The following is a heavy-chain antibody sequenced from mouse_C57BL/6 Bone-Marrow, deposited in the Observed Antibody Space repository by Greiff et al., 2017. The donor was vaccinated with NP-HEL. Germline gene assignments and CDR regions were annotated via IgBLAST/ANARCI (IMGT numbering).Heavy chain of an antibody. CDR3: ARVGGTGTGGNYFDY. CDR1: GYTFTSYW. D-gene: IGHD4-1*01. J-gene: IGHJ2*01. Sequence: QVQLQQPGTELVKPGASVKLSCKASGYTFTSYWMHWVKQRPGQGLEWIGNINPRNGGTNYNEKFKSKATLTVDKSSSTAYMQLSSLTSEDSAVYYCARVGGTGTGGNYFDYWGQGTTLTVSS. CDR2: INPRNGGT. V-gene: IGHV1-53*01.